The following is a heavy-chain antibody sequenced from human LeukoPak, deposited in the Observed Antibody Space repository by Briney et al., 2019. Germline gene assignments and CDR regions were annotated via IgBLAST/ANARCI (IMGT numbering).Heavy chain of an antibody. V-gene: IGHV3-74*01. CDR2: INTDGSGT. CDR3: AIDYGDEGD. Sequence: QPGGSLRLSCAASGFTFSVYWMHWVRQAPGKGLVWVSHINTDGSGTTYADSVKGRFTISRDNAKNTLNLQMNSLRAEDTAVYYCAIDYGDEGDWGQGTLVTVSS. CDR1: GFTFSVYW. D-gene: IGHD4-17*01. J-gene: IGHJ4*02.